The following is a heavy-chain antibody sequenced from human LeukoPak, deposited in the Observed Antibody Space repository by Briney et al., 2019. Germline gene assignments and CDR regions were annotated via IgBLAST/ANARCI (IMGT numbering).Heavy chain of an antibody. Sequence: PGRSLRLSCAASGFTFDDYAMHWVRQAPGKGLEWVSGISWNSGSIGYADSVKGRFTISRDNAKNSLYLQMNSLRAEDTAVYYCARALGGPTNFDYWGQGTLVTVSS. CDR2: ISWNSGSI. D-gene: IGHD3-16*01. J-gene: IGHJ4*02. CDR1: GFTFDDYA. CDR3: ARALGGPTNFDY. V-gene: IGHV3-9*01.